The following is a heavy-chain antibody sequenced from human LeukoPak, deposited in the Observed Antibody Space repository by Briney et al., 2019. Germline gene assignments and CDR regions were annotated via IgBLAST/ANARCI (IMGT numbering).Heavy chain of an antibody. Sequence: GGSLRLSCAASGFTFSSYSMDWVRQAPGKGLEWVSSISSSSSYIYYADSVKGRFTISRDNAKNSLYLQMNSLRAEDTAVYYCARDPSGAVANYWGQGTLVTVSS. D-gene: IGHD2-15*01. CDR3: ARDPSGAVANY. CDR2: ISSSSSYI. CDR1: GFTFSSYS. V-gene: IGHV3-21*01. J-gene: IGHJ4*02.